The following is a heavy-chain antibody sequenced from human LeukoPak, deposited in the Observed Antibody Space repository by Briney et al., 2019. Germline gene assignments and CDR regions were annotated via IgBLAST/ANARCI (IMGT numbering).Heavy chain of an antibody. D-gene: IGHD2-21*01. CDR2: IYYSGST. Sequence: PSETLCLTGTVPGGSIFSSYSSWIRQPPGKGLEWWGYIYYSGSTNYNPSLKSRGTRSVDTPKNQSTLRVSSVTAADTAVYYCARHLNNCGDDCYIFDYWGQGTLVTVSS. CDR1: GGSIFSSY. J-gene: IGHJ4*02. CDR3: ARHLNNCGDDCYIFDY. V-gene: IGHV4-59*08.